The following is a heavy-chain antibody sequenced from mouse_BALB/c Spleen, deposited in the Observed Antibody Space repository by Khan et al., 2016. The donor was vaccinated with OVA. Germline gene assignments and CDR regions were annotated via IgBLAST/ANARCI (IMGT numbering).Heavy chain of an antibody. CDR1: GFTFSTSA. CDR3: LRERSTVVATPYYSMDY. J-gene: IGHJ4*01. Sequence: EVELVESGGGLVKPGGSLKLSCAASGFTFSTSAMSWVRQTPEKRLEWVATISSSGSYTFYPDSVKGRFTISRDNAKNTLFLQMSSLRSEDTSMYYGLRERSTVVATPYYSMDYWGQGTSVTVSS. CDR2: ISSSGSYT. D-gene: IGHD1-1*01. V-gene: IGHV5-9-1*01.